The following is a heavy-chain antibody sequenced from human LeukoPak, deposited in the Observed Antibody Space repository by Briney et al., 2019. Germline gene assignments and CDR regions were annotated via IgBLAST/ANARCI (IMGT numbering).Heavy chain of an antibody. CDR3: ARQTSGGGLFDY. J-gene: IGHJ4*02. V-gene: IGHV4-39*01. D-gene: IGHD3-10*01. CDR1: GGSISSSSYY. Sequence: SETLPLTCTVSGGSISSSSYYWGWIRQPPGKGLEWIGSIFYSGDTYYNASLKSRVTISVDTSKKHFSLKLTSVTSADTAVYYCARQTSGGGLFDYWGQGTLVTVSS. CDR2: IFYSGDT.